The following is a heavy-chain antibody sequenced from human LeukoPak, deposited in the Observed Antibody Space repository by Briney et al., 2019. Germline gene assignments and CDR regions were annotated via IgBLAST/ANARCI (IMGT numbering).Heavy chain of an antibody. V-gene: IGHV4-34*01. CDR1: GGSFSGYY. CDR2: INHSGST. J-gene: IGHJ4*02. Sequence: SETLSLTCAVYGGSFSGYYWSWIRQPPGKGLEWIGEINHSGSTNYNPSLKSRVTISVDTSKNQFSLKLSSVTAADTAVYYCARQDVDYYGSGSYKFDYWGQGTLVTVSS. CDR3: ARQDVDYYGSGSYKFDY. D-gene: IGHD3-10*01.